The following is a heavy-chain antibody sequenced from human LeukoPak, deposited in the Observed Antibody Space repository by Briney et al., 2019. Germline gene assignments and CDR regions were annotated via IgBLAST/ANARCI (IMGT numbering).Heavy chain of an antibody. J-gene: IGHJ3*02. CDR1: GGSITNYY. D-gene: IGHD1-1*01. CDR3: ASHNNWRLDI. Sequence: PSETLSLTCTVSGGSITNYYWAWVRQAPGKGLEWVANIKPDGSETYYEDSVKGRFTISRDNAKNSLYLQVNSLRAEDSAVYYCASHNNWRLDIWGQGTIITVSS. V-gene: IGHV3-7*01. CDR2: IKPDGSET.